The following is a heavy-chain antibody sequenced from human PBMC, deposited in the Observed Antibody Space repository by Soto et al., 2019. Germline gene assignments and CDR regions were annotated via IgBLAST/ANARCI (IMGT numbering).Heavy chain of an antibody. J-gene: IGHJ3*02. V-gene: IGHV1-24*01. Sequence: ASVKVSCKVSGYTLTELSMHWVRQAPGKGLEWMGGFDPEDGDTIYAQKFQGRVTMTEDTSTDTAYMELSSLRSEDTAVYYCASAYCSGGSCYSSRTDAFDIWGQGTMVTVSS. CDR1: GYTLTELS. CDR2: FDPEDGDT. CDR3: ASAYCSGGSCYSSRTDAFDI. D-gene: IGHD2-15*01.